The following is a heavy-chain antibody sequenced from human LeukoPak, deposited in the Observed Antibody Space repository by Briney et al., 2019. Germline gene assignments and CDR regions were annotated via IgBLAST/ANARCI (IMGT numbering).Heavy chain of an antibody. CDR3: ARDPPVLRYFDWLPQRDAFDV. D-gene: IGHD3-9*01. Sequence: EGSLRLSCAASGFTFSSFALSWIRQAPGKGLEWVSAIGTSSANTYYADSVKGRFTISRDNSQNTLYLQINNLRAEDTAVYYCARDPPVLRYFDWLPQRDAFDVWGQGTMVTVSS. V-gene: IGHV3-23*01. J-gene: IGHJ3*01. CDR1: GFTFSSFA. CDR2: IGTSSANT.